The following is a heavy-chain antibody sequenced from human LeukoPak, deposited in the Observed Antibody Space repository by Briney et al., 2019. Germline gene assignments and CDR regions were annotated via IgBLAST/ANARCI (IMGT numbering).Heavy chain of an antibody. CDR2: IYYSGST. CDR3: ARDPIADCSGGSCYFGVFDY. Sequence: SETLSLTCTVSGGSISSYYWSWIRQPPGKGLEWIGYIYYSGSTNYTPSLKSRITISVDTSRNQFSLKLNSVTAADTAVYYCARDPIADCSGGSCYFGVFDYWGQGTLVTVSS. V-gene: IGHV4-59*12. D-gene: IGHD2-15*01. CDR1: GGSISSYY. J-gene: IGHJ4*02.